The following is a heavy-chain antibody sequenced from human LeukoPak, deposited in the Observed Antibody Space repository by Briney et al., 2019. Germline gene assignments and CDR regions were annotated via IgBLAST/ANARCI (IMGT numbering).Heavy chain of an antibody. D-gene: IGHD4-11*01. V-gene: IGHV3-30-3*01. CDR1: GFTFSSYA. Sequence: GGSLRLSCAASGFTFSSYAMHWVRQAPGKGLEWVAVISYDGSNKYYADSVKGRFTISRDNAKNSLYLQMNSLRAEDTAVYYCARVDYSNPRDYYYGMDVWGQGTTVTVSS. J-gene: IGHJ6*02. CDR3: ARVDYSNPRDYYYGMDV. CDR2: ISYDGSNK.